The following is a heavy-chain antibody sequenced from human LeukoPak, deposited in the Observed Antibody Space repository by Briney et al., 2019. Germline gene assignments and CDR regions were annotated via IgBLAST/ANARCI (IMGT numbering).Heavy chain of an antibody. J-gene: IGHJ4*02. CDR2: VFYSGRT. CDR1: GGFIRGSGYY. D-gene: IGHD4-17*01. Sequence: SETLSLTCTVSGGFIRGSGYYWGWIRQPPGKGLEWIGTVFYSGRTYYNSSLQSRVTISVDTSKNQFSLRLSSVTPADTAIYYCARLSNDYGDYEGHYWGQGTLVTVSP. CDR3: ARLSNDYGDYEGHY. V-gene: IGHV4-39*01.